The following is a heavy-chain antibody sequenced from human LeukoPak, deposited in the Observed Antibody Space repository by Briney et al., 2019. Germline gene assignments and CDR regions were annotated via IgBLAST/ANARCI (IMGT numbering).Heavy chain of an antibody. J-gene: IGHJ6*02. Sequence: GGSLRLSCAASGFTFGSYNMNWVRQAPGKGLEWVSSISTSSSYIYYADSVKGRFTISRDNAKNSLYLQMNSLRAEDTAVYYCAREGCNRTKCYGYYYYGMDVWGQGTTVTVSS. D-gene: IGHD2/OR15-2a*01. CDR3: AREGCNRTKCYGYYYYGMDV. V-gene: IGHV3-21*01. CDR2: ISTSSSYI. CDR1: GFTFGSYN.